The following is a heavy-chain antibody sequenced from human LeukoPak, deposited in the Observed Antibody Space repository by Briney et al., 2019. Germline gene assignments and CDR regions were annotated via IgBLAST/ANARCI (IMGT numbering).Heavy chain of an antibody. CDR1: GGTFSSYA. V-gene: IGHV1-69*13. Sequence: SVKVSCKGSGGTFSSYAISWVRQAPGQGLEWMGGIIPIFGTANYAQKFQGRVTITADESTSTAYMELSSLRSEDTAVYYCARGADIVVVPAAIKPCYWCDPWGQGTLVTVSS. CDR2: IIPIFGTA. J-gene: IGHJ5*02. D-gene: IGHD2-2*02. CDR3: ARGADIVVVPAAIKPCYWCDP.